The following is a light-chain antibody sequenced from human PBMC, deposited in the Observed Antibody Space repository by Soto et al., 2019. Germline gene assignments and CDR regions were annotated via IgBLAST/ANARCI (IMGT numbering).Light chain of an antibody. CDR1: QGIRID. V-gene: IGKV1-17*01. CDR3: LQHNNYLLT. CDR2: AAS. J-gene: IGKJ4*01. Sequence: DIQMTQSPSSLSASVGDRVTITCRASQGIRIDLGCFQQKPGKAPKRLIYAASSLHSGVPSRFSGSGSGTEFTLTISSLQPEDFATYYCLQHNNYLLTFGGGTKVEIK.